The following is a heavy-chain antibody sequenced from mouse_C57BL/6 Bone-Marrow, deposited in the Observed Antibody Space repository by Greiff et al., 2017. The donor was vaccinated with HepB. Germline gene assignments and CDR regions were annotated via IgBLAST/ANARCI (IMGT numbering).Heavy chain of an antibody. J-gene: IGHJ1*03. Sequence: QVQLQQPGAELVKPGASVKLSCKASGYTFTSYWMQWVKQRPGQGLEWIGEIDPSDSYTNYNQKFKGTATLTVDTSSGTAYLPLSSLTSEASADYYCEREYYCGSNWDIDVWGTGTTVTVSS. CDR2: IDPSDSYT. CDR1: GYTFTSYW. CDR3: EREYYCGSNWDIDV. D-gene: IGHD1-1*01. V-gene: IGHV1-50*01.